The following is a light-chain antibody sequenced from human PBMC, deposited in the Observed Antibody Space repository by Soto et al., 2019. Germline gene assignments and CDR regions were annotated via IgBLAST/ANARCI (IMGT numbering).Light chain of an antibody. V-gene: IGKV1-9*01. CDR3: QHLNSYPRALS. J-gene: IGKJ4*01. CDR1: QGISSH. CDR2: AAS. Sequence: DIQLTQSPAFLSASLGDRVTISCRASQGISSHLDWYQQKPGKAPELLIYAASTLQSGVPSRFSGSGSGTEFTLTISSLQPEDFATDFCQHLNSYPRALSFGGGTKVEIK.